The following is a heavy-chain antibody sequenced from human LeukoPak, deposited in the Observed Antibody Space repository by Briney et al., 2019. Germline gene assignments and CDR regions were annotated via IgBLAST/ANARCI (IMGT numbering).Heavy chain of an antibody. D-gene: IGHD2-8*02. J-gene: IGHJ4*02. CDR2: IYSGGSV. CDR1: TLSVGGSF. V-gene: IGHV3-66*01. CDR3: ARGLGTNYGGYCTGGGCPVY. Sequence: PGGFLRLSCVDSTLSVGGSFVSWVRQAPGKGLEWVSVIYSGGSVYSADSVKGRFTISRDYSDNTVYLQMNSLRVEDTAVYYCARGLGTNYGGYCTGGGCPVYWGQGTLVTVSS.